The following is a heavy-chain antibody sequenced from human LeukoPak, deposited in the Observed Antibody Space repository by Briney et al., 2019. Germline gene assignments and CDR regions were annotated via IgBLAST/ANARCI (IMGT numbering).Heavy chain of an antibody. V-gene: IGHV3-48*03. CDR1: GFTFNTYV. Sequence: GGSLRLSCATSGFTFNTYVMNWVRQAPGKGLEWVSYISRSGSTKYYADSVKGRFTISRDNAKNSLYLQMNTLRAEDTAVYYCARDLSGDYGVDYWGQGTLVTVSS. CDR3: ARDLSGDYGVDY. J-gene: IGHJ4*02. D-gene: IGHD4/OR15-4a*01. CDR2: ISRSGSTK.